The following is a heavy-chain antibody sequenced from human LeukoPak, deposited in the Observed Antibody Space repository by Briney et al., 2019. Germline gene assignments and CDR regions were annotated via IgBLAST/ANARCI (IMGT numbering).Heavy chain of an antibody. CDR3: ARRVNLDSGYYFDF. V-gene: IGHV4-38-2*02. Sequence: SETLSLTCTVSGYSISSGYYWDWIRQPPGKGLEWIGTLSHSGSSYYNPSLKSRVTMSVDKSKNHFSLKLTSVTAADTAVYYCARRVNLDSGYYFDFWGQGTLVTVSS. CDR1: GYSISSGYY. CDR2: LSHSGSS. J-gene: IGHJ4*02. D-gene: IGHD3/OR15-3a*01.